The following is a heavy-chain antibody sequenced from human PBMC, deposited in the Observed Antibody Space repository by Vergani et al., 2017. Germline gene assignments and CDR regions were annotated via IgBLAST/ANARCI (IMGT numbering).Heavy chain of an antibody. J-gene: IGHJ6*02. V-gene: IGHV1-2*02. CDR2: INPNSGGT. CDR1: GYTFTGYY. CDR3: ARDKGYSYGYGWGMDV. D-gene: IGHD5-18*01. Sequence: QVQLVQSGAEVKKPGASVKVSCKASGYTFTGYYMHWVRQAPGQGLEWMGWINPNSGGTNYAQKFQGRVTMTRDTSISTAYMELSRLRSDDTAVYYCARDKGYSYGYGWGMDVWGQGTTVTVSS.